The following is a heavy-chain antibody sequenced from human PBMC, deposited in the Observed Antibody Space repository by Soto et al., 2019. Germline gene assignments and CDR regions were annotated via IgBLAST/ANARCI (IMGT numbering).Heavy chain of an antibody. CDR2: ISYGGSNK. V-gene: IGHV3-30-3*01. CDR3: ATTIGYCSGGSCLPSFDY. Sequence: QVQLVESGGGVVQPGRSLRLSCAASGFTFSSYAMHWVRQAPGKGLEWVAVISYGGSNKYYADSVKGGFTISRDNSKNTLYLQMNSLRAEDTAVYYCATTIGYCSGGSCLPSFDYWGQGTLVTVSS. CDR1: GFTFSSYA. J-gene: IGHJ4*02. D-gene: IGHD2-15*01.